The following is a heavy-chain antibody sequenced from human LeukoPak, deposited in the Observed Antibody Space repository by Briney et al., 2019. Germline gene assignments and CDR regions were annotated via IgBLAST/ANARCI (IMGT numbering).Heavy chain of an antibody. CDR2: IYYSGST. Sequence: ASETLSLTCTVSGGSIRSSSHYWGWVRQPPGQGLEWIGSIYYSGSTYYNPSLKSRVTISADTSKNHFSLKLTSVTAADTAVYYCARLEAVAETFDYWGQGTLLTVSS. J-gene: IGHJ4*02. D-gene: IGHD6-19*01. CDR3: ARLEAVAETFDY. CDR1: GGSIRSSSHY. V-gene: IGHV4-39*02.